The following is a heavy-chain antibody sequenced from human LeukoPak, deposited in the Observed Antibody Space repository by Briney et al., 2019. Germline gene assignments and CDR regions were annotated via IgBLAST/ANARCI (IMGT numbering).Heavy chain of an antibody. V-gene: IGHV3-30*02. CDR2: MRYDGSNK. Sequence: QPGGSLRLSCATSGFTFSSYGMHWVRQAPGKGLEWVAFMRYDGSNKYYADSVKGRFTISRDNSKNTLYLQMNSLRAEDTAVYYCAKVGAAAGTPPNWFDPWGQGTLVTVSS. CDR1: GFTFSSYG. CDR3: AKVGAAAGTPPNWFDP. D-gene: IGHD6-13*01. J-gene: IGHJ5*02.